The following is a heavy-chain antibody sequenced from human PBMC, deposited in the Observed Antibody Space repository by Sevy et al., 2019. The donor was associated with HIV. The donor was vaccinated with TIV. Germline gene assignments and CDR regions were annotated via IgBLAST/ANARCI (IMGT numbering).Heavy chain of an antibody. CDR2: TSHDGKYN. V-gene: IGHV3-30*04. J-gene: IGHJ4*02. D-gene: IGHD2-21*02. CDR3: ARLFSCGGDCYYLDY. Sequence: GGYLRLSCAGSGFTFSSYDMLWVRQAPGKGLEWVAVTSHDGKYNKYADSVKVRFTISRDNFKNTLYLQMNSLRVEDTAVYFCARLFSCGGDCYYLDYWGQGALVTVSS. CDR1: GFTFSSYD.